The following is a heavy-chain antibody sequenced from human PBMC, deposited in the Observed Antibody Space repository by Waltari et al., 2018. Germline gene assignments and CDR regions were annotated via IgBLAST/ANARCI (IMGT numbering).Heavy chain of an antibody. V-gene: IGHV5-51*03. Sequence: EVQLVQSGAEVKKPGESLKISCTGSGYSFTSYWIGWVRQLPGKGLEWMGIIYPGDSDTRYSPSFQGQVTISADKSISTAYLQWSSLKASDTAMYYCARRPRDGYNSFPFDYWGQGTLVTVSS. D-gene: IGHD5-12*01. CDR2: IYPGDSDT. J-gene: IGHJ4*02. CDR1: GYSFTSYW. CDR3: ARRPRDGYNSFPFDY.